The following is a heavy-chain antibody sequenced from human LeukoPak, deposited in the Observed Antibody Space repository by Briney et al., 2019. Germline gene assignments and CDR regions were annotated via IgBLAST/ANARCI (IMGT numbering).Heavy chain of an antibody. V-gene: IGHV4-59*08. J-gene: IGHJ5*02. D-gene: IGHD2-8*02. CDR3: ARVEVTGWFDH. CDR1: GGSLRGYY. CDR2: IYSSGST. Sequence: SETLSLTCNVSGGSLRGYYWSWIRQPPGKGLEWIGYIYSSGSTNYNPSLKSRVTMSVDTSKNQFSLTLSSLTAADTAVYYWARVEVTGWFDHWGQGTLVTVSS.